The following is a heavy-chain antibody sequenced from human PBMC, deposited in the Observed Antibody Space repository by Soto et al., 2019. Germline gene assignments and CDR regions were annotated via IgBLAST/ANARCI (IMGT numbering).Heavy chain of an antibody. CDR1: GLIFSDYH. Sequence: EVQLVESGGGLVQPGGSLRLSCAASGLIFSDYHMDWVRQAPGKGLVWVSRIDNDGGTTNYADSVKGRFTISRDNAKNTLYLQMNSLRAEDTAVYYCTRGYYGPDYWGQGTLVTVSS. J-gene: IGHJ4*02. V-gene: IGHV3-74*02. D-gene: IGHD3-10*01. CDR2: IDNDGGTT. CDR3: TRGYYGPDY.